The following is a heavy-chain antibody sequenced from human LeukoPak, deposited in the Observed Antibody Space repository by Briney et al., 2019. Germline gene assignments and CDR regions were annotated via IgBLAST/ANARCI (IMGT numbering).Heavy chain of an antibody. Sequence: ASVKVSCKASGYTFSDYYVHWVRQAPGQGLEWMGWINPNSGGTDYAQKFRGRVTLTRDTSISTAYTELSSLRSDDAAVYYCARGVGPTIFFNYCGQGTLVTVSS. J-gene: IGHJ4*01. D-gene: IGHD1-26*01. CDR2: INPNSGGT. CDR3: ARGVGPTIFFNY. V-gene: IGHV1-2*02. CDR1: GYTFSDYY.